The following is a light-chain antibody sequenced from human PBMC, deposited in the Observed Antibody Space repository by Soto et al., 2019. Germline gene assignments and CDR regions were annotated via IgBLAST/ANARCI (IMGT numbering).Light chain of an antibody. CDR1: QGIRHY. Sequence: DIQMTQSPSSLSASVGDRVTITCRASQGIRHYLAWYQQKPGKVPKLLIYEASNLQSGVPSRFSGSGSGTDFTLTISCLQSEDFATYYCQQYYSFPWTFGQGTKV. V-gene: IGKV1-27*01. CDR3: QQYYSFPWT. CDR2: EAS. J-gene: IGKJ1*01.